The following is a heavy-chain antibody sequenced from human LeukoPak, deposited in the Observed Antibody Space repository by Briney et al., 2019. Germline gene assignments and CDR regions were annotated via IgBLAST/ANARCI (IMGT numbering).Heavy chain of an antibody. CDR3: ARAPPSFSHLGWFDAFDI. CDR2: IYYSGST. D-gene: IGHD3/OR15-3a*01. CDR1: GGSFSGYY. J-gene: IGHJ3*02. Sequence: SETLSLTCAVYGGSFSGYYWTWIRQPPGMGLEWIGYIYYSGSTNYNPSLKSRVAMLIDTSKNQFSLKLSSVTPEDTAVYYCARAPPSFSHLGWFDAFDIWGQGTMVTVSS. V-gene: IGHV4-34*01.